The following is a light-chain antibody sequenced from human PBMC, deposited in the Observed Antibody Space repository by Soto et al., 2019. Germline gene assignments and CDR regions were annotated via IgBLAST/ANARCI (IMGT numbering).Light chain of an antibody. J-gene: IGKJ4*01. CDR1: QSVSTN. V-gene: IGKV3-15*01. CDR2: DAS. Sequence: EAVMTQSPATLSVSPGERATLSCRASQSVSTNLAWYQQKPGQAPRLLIYDASTRATGVPVRFSGSGSGTDFTLTISRLEPEDFAVYYCRQYGRSLGFAFGGGTKVDI. CDR3: RQYGRSLGFA.